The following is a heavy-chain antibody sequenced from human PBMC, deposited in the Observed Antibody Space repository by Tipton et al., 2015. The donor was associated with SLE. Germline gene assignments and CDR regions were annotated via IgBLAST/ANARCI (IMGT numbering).Heavy chain of an antibody. CDR1: GASIGTYY. V-gene: IGHV4-59*01. Sequence: TLSLTCTVSGASIGTYYWSWIRQPPGKGLEWIGNVYDIDFTNYNPSLQSRVTISLDTSKNQFSLNLSSVTAADTAVYYCARGGIYHDYSGNFDYWGQGTLVSASS. J-gene: IGHJ4*01. CDR3: ARGGIYHDYSGNFDY. D-gene: IGHD3-22*01. CDR2: VYDIDFT.